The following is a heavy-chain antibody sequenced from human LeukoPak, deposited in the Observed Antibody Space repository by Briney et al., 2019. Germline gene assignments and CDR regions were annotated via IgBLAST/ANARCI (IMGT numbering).Heavy chain of an antibody. CDR2: ISYDGSNK. J-gene: IGHJ4*02. CDR1: GFTFSSYA. V-gene: IGHV3-30*04. CDR3: ARDLGRITMVRGVMSY. Sequence: GGSLRLSCAASGFTFSSYAMHWVRQAPGKGLEWVAVISYDGSNKYYADSVKGRFTISRDNSKNTLYLQMNSLRAEDTAVYYCARDLGRITMVRGVMSYWGQGTLVTVSS. D-gene: IGHD3-10*01.